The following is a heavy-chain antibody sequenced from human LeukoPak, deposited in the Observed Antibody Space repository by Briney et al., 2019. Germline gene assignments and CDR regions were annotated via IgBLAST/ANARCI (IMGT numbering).Heavy chain of an antibody. D-gene: IGHD3-16*02. V-gene: IGHV3-7*01. CDR2: INEDGSDK. J-gene: IGHJ4*02. CDR1: GFTFSSYW. Sequence: GGSLRLSCAASGFTFSSYWMSWVRQAPGKGLEWVASINEDGSDKYYVDSVKGRFTISRDNAKNSLYLQMNSLRAEDTAVYYCARDTYRFADYWGQGTLVTVSS. CDR3: ARDTYRFADY.